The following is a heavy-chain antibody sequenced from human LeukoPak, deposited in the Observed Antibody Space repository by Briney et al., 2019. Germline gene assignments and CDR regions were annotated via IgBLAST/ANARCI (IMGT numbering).Heavy chain of an antibody. D-gene: IGHD3-22*01. V-gene: IGHV3-23*01. CDR3: ARSQPDSSGYYYVGPFDY. J-gene: IGHJ4*02. CDR2: ISGSGGST. Sequence: GGSLRLSCAASGFTFSSYGMSWVRQAPGKGLEWGSAISGSGGSTYYADSVKGGFTISRDNAKNSLYLQMNSLRAEDTAVYYCARSQPDSSGYYYVGPFDYWGQGTLVTVSS. CDR1: GFTFSSYG.